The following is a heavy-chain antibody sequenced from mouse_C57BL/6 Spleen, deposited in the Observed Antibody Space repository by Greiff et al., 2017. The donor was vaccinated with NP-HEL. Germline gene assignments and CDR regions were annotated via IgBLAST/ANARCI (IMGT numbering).Heavy chain of an antibody. D-gene: IGHD2-3*01. J-gene: IGHJ4*01. CDR3: ARSSIYDGYYSMDY. CDR1: GYTFTSYD. Sequence: LVESGPELVKPGASVKLSCKASGYTFTSYDINWVKQRPGQGLEWIGWIYPRDGSTKYNEKFKGKATLTVDTSSSTAYMELHSLTSEDSAVYFCARSSIYDGYYSMDYWGQGTSVTVSS. V-gene: IGHV1-85*01. CDR2: IYPRDGST.